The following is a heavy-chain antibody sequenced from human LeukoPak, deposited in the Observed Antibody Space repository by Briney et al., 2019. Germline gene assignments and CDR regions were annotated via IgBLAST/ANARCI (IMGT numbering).Heavy chain of an antibody. J-gene: IGHJ5*02. CDR1: GYTFTTYD. CDR2: MNPNSGNT. V-gene: IGHV1-8*01. CDR3: ARGRGSGHKENWFDP. D-gene: IGHD6-19*01. Sequence: ASVKVSCKASGYTFTTYDINWVRQAPGQGLEWMGWMNPNSGNTGYAQKFQGRVTMTRNTSISTAYMELSSLRSEETAVYYCARGRGSGHKENWFDPWGQGTLVTVSS.